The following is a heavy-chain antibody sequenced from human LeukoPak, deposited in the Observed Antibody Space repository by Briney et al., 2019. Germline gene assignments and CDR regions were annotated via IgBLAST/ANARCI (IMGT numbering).Heavy chain of an antibody. J-gene: IGHJ4*02. D-gene: IGHD4-17*01. CDR3: AREREGPYGYLDY. V-gene: IGHV4-39*02. Sequence: PSETLSLTCTVSGDSISSSSYYWGWIRQPPGKGLEWIGNIYYSGSTYYNPSLKSRVTISVDTSRNQFSLKLSSVTAADTAVYYCAREREGPYGYLDYWGQGTLVTVSS. CDR1: GDSISSSSYY. CDR2: IYYSGST.